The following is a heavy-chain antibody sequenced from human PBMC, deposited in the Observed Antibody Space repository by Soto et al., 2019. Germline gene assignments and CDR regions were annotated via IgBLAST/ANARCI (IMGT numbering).Heavy chain of an antibody. V-gene: IGHV3-30*18. J-gene: IGHJ4*02. CDR2: ITYDGSAQ. CDR3: AKDPARWYPLYYFDN. D-gene: IGHD6-13*01. Sequence: QVQLVESGGGVVQPGRSLRLSCVDSGSTFSTYAMHWVRQAPGKGLEWVAVITYDGSAQFYADSVKGRFTISRDNSKDTLYLQMDRLRAEDTAMYYCAKDPARWYPLYYFDNWGQGTPVTVSS. CDR1: GSTFSTYA.